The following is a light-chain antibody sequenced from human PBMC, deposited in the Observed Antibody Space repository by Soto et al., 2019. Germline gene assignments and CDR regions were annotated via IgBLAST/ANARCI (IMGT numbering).Light chain of an antibody. CDR3: QQYNNWPRGYT. J-gene: IGKJ2*01. CDR1: QSVSSN. V-gene: IGKV3-15*01. CDR2: GAS. Sequence: EIVMTQSPATLSMSPGERATLSCRASQSVSSNLAWYQQKPGQAPRLLIYGASTRATGIPARFSGSGSVTEFTLTISSLQSEDFAGYYCQQYNNWPRGYTFGQGTKLEIK.